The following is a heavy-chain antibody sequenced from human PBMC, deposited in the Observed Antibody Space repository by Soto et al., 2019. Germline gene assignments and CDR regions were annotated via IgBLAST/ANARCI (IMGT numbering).Heavy chain of an antibody. D-gene: IGHD3-10*01. CDR3: AKVGEVRGVNYYFDY. CDR1: GFTFSSYG. Sequence: GGSLRLSCAASGFTFSSYGMHWVRQAPGKGLEWVAVISYDGSNKYYADSVKGRFTISRDNSKNTLYLQMNSLRAEDTAVYYCAKVGEVRGVNYYFDYWGQGTLVTVSS. J-gene: IGHJ4*02. CDR2: ISYDGSNK. V-gene: IGHV3-30*18.